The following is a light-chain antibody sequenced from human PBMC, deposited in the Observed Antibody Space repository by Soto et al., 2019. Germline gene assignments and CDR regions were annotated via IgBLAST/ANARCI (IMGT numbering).Light chain of an antibody. CDR1: QSVTDNY. Sequence: EIVLTQSPDTLSLSPGERATVSCRASQSVTDNYLSWYQQKPGQAPRLLIYGASSRATGIPDRFSGTRSGTDFTLTIIRLEPEDFAVYYCQHYGNSPTFGQGTKVDIK. CDR3: QHYGNSPT. V-gene: IGKV3-20*01. J-gene: IGKJ1*01. CDR2: GAS.